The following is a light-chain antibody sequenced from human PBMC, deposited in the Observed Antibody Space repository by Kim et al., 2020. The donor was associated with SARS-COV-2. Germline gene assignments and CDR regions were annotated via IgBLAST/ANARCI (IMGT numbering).Light chain of an antibody. CDR2: SNN. Sequence: GQRITISCSGSTSNIGSNTVNWYQQLPGTAPRLLIYSNNQRPSGVPDRFSGSKSGTSASLAISGLLSEDEADYSCAAWDNSLNGVVFGGGTQLTVL. V-gene: IGLV1-44*01. J-gene: IGLJ2*01. CDR1: TSNIGSNT. CDR3: AAWDNSLNGVV.